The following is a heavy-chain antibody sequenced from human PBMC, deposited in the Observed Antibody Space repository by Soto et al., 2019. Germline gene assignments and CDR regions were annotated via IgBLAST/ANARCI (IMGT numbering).Heavy chain of an antibody. J-gene: IGHJ4*02. D-gene: IGHD2-15*01. Sequence: QVQLVQSGAEVKKPGSSVKVSCKASGGTFSTYTISWVRQAPGQGLEWMGRIIPILGIANYVQKFQGRVTITADKSTITAYMELSSLRSEDTAVYYCASRSTVVVAATEAFDYWGQGTLVTVSS. CDR2: IIPILGIA. CDR3: ASRSTVVVAATEAFDY. V-gene: IGHV1-69*02. CDR1: GGTFSTYT.